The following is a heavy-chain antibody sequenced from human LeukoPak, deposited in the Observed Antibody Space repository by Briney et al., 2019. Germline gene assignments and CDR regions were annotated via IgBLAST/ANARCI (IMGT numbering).Heavy chain of an antibody. V-gene: IGHV4-39*01. D-gene: IGHD4-17*01. J-gene: IGHJ4*02. CDR3: ARSKSFDYGDYGWFVY. CDR2: IYYSGST. CDR1: GGSISSSSYY. Sequence: SETLSLTCTVSGGSISSSSYYWGWIRQPPGKGLEWIGSIYYSGSTYYNPSLKSRVTISVDTSKNQFSLNLTSVTAADTAVYFCARSKSFDYGDYGWFVYWGQGTLVTVSS.